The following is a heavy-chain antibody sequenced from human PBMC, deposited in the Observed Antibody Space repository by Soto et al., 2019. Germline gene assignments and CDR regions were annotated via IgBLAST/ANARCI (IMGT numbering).Heavy chain of an antibody. J-gene: IGHJ4*02. CDR2: IYYSGST. Sequence: PSETLSLTCTVSGGSVSSGSYYWSWIRQPPGKGLEWIGYIYYSGSTNYNPSLKSRVTISVDTSKNQFSLKLSSVTAADTAVYYCARDTVGATRFDYWGQGTLVTVSS. D-gene: IGHD1-26*01. CDR1: GGSVSSGSYY. V-gene: IGHV4-61*01. CDR3: ARDTVGATRFDY.